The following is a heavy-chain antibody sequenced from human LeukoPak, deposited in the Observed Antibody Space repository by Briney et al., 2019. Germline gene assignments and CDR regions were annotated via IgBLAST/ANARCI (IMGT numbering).Heavy chain of an antibody. Sequence: PGGSLRLSCAASGFTVSSNYMSWVRQAPGKGLEWVSGISWISGSIGYADSVKGRFTISRDNAKNSLYLQMNSLRAEDTALYYCAKDMGYDILTGYSPFDYWGQGTLVTVSS. CDR2: ISWISGSI. D-gene: IGHD3-9*01. CDR3: AKDMGYDILTGYSPFDY. J-gene: IGHJ4*02. CDR1: GFTVSSNY. V-gene: IGHV3-9*01.